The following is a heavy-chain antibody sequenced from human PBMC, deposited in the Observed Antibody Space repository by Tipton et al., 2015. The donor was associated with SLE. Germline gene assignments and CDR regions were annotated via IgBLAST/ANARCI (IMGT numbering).Heavy chain of an antibody. CDR3: ARGIEWELYYFDY. J-gene: IGHJ4*02. CDR2: INHSGST. V-gene: IGHV4-34*01. Sequence: TLSLTCAVYGGSFSGYYWSWIRQPPGKGLEWIGEINHSGSTNYNPSLKSRVTISVDTSKNQFSLKLSSVTAADTAVYYCARGIEWELYYFDYWGQGTLATVSS. D-gene: IGHD1-26*01. CDR1: GGSFSGYY.